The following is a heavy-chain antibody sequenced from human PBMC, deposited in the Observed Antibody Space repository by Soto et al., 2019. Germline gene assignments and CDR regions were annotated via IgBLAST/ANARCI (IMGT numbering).Heavy chain of an antibody. D-gene: IGHD1-26*01. V-gene: IGHV1-3*01. CDR2: INPASGHT. CDR3: GRSVVGATGEILYNAMDV. Sequence: QVQLVQSGAEVKKPGASVKVSCKASGYTFTTYALHWVRQAPGQRPEWMGWINPASGHTKYSKKFQDRVTITRDTSASTGYMELSSLRSEDTAVYYCGRSVVGATGEILYNAMDVWGQGTTATVSS. J-gene: IGHJ6*02. CDR1: GYTFTTYA.